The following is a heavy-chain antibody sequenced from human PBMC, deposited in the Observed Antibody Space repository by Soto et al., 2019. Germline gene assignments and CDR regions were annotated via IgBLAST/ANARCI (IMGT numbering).Heavy chain of an antibody. CDR2: ISGSGGST. J-gene: IGHJ4*02. Sequence: RRCISQTQGKGLEWVSAISGSGGSTYYADSVKGRFTISRDNSKNTLYLQMNSLRAEDTAVYYCAKDPGYCISTSCSYFAYRRQGTLVTVSS. CDR3: AKDPGYCISTSCSYFAY. V-gene: IGHV3-23*01. D-gene: IGHD2-2*03.